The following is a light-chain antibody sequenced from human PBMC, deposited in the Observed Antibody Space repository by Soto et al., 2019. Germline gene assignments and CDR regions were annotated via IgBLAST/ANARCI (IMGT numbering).Light chain of an antibody. CDR1: QSVSSSY. V-gene: IGKV3-20*01. Sequence: PGERATLTCRASQSVSSSYLAWFQQKPGQAPRLLIYGASSRATGIPDRFSGSGSGTDFTLTISRLEPADFAVYYCQQYGNAPFTFGPGTKVDIK. CDR3: QQYGNAPFT. J-gene: IGKJ3*01. CDR2: GAS.